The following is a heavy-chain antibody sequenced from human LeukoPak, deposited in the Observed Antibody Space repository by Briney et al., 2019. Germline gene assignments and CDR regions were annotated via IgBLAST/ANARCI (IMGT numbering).Heavy chain of an antibody. CDR3: ARVHGSSWHHYFDY. Sequence: GGSLRLSCAASGFTFSSYDMHWVRQAPGKGLEWVAVIWYDGSDKYYADSVKGRFTISRDNSKNTLYLQMNSLRAEDTAVYYCARVHGSSWHHYFDYWGQGTLVTVSS. CDR1: GFTFSSYD. CDR2: IWYDGSDK. D-gene: IGHD6-13*01. J-gene: IGHJ4*02. V-gene: IGHV3-33*01.